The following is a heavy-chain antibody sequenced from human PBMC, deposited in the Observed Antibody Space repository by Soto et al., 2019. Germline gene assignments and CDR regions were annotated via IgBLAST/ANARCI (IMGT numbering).Heavy chain of an antibody. CDR2: IIPIFGTA. Sequence: SVKVSCKASGGTFSSYAISWVRQAPGQGLEWMGGIIPIFGTANYAQKLQGRVTITADESTSTAYMELSSLRSEDTAVYYCARSFSSSWSGPFDYWGQGTLVTVSS. CDR1: GGTFSSYA. J-gene: IGHJ4*02. V-gene: IGHV1-69*13. CDR3: ARSFSSSWSGPFDY. D-gene: IGHD6-13*01.